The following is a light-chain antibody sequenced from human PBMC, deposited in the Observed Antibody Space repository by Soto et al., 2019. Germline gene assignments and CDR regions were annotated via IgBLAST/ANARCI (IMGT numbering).Light chain of an antibody. Sequence: QSALTQPRSASGSPGQAVTISRTGTSSDVGGYNYVSWYQQHPGKAPKLMIYEVSKRPSGVPDRFSGSKSGNTASLTVSGLQAEDEADYYCSSYAGSNTYVFGTGTKLTVL. CDR1: SSDVGGYNY. CDR3: SSYAGSNTYV. V-gene: IGLV2-8*01. J-gene: IGLJ1*01. CDR2: EVS.